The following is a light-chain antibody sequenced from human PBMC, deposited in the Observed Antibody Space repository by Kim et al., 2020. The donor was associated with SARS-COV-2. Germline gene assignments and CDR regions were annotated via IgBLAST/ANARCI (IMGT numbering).Light chain of an antibody. J-gene: IGKJ1*01. V-gene: IGKV3-11*01. CDR1: QSVSSY. CDR3: QQRNNWPPWT. CDR2: DAS. Sequence: LSPGERATLSCRASQSVSSYLAWYQQKPGQAPRLLIYDASNRATGIPARFSGSGSGTDFTLTISSLEPEDFAVYYCQQRNNWPPWTFGQGTKVDIK.